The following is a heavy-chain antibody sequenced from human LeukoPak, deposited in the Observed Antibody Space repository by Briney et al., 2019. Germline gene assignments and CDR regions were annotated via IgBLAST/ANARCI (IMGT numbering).Heavy chain of an antibody. V-gene: IGHV1-8*03. CDR1: GYTFTGYD. D-gene: IGHD6-19*01. Sequence: GASVKVSCKASGYTFTGYDINWVRQATGQGLEWMGWMNPNSGNTGYAQKFQGRVTITRNTSISTAYMELSSLRSEDTAVYYCARKQKQWLGAFDIWGQGTMVTVSS. J-gene: IGHJ3*02. CDR3: ARKQKQWLGAFDI. CDR2: MNPNSGNT.